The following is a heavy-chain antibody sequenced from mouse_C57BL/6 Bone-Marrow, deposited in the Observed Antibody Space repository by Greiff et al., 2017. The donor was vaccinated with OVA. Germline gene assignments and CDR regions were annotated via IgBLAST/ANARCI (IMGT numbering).Heavy chain of an antibody. D-gene: IGHD2-2*01. CDR1: GYTFTSYW. CDR2: IDPSSGGT. J-gene: IGHJ2*01. V-gene: IGHV1-72*01. Sequence: VQLQQPGAELVKPGASVKLSCKASGYTFTSYWMHWVKQRPGRGLEWIGRIDPSSGGTKYNEKFKSKATLTVDKSSSTAYMQLSSLTSEDSAVDYGARGAHSDGNDEDYFDYWGQGTTLTVSA. CDR3: ARGAHSDGNDEDYFDY.